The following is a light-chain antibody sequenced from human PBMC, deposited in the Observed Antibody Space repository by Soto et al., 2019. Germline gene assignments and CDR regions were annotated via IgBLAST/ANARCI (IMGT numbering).Light chain of an antibody. J-gene: IGLJ1*01. V-gene: IGLV1-51*01. CDR3: ASWDSRLSAYV. Sequence: QSVLTQPPSVSAAPGQKVTISCSGSSSNIGGNSVSWYQQLPGTAPKLLIYDDNKRPSGIPDRFSGSKSGTSATLGITGFQTGDEADYYCASWDSRLSAYVFRTGTKVTV. CDR1: SSNIGGNS. CDR2: DDN.